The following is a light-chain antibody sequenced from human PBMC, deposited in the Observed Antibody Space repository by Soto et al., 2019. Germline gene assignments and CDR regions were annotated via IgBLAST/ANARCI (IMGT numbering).Light chain of an antibody. CDR1: QSISSY. CDR2: AAS. V-gene: IGKV1-39*01. J-gene: IGKJ5*01. Sequence: DLQMTQSPSSLSASVGDRVTITCRASQSISSYLSWYQQKPGKAPNLLIYAASTLQSGVPSRFSGSGSGTHFTLTITSLQPEDFATYYCQQSYTIPTTFGQGTRLEIK. CDR3: QQSYTIPTT.